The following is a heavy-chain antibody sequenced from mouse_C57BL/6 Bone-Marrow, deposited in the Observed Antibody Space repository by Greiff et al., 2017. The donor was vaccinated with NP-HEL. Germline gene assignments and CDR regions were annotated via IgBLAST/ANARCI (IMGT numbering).Heavy chain of an antibody. CDR1: GYTFTSYW. D-gene: IGHD2-4*01. Sequence: QVQLQQPGAELVKPGASVQLSCNASGYTFTSYWITCVKQRPGQGLEWIGDIYPGSGSTNYNEQLKSKATLTVDTSSSTAYMQLSSLTSDDSAVYYCARSGDYDNFDDWGQGTTLTVSS. CDR2: IYPGSGST. J-gene: IGHJ2*01. CDR3: ARSGDYDNFDD. V-gene: IGHV1-55*01.